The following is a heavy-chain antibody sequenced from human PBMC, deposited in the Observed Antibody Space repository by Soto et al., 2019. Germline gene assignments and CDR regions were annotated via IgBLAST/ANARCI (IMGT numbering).Heavy chain of an antibody. V-gene: IGHV1-69*13. CDR3: ARRYSSSWYWFDP. D-gene: IGHD6-13*01. CDR1: GGTFSIYA. J-gene: IGHJ5*02. Sequence: GASVNVPCKASGGTFSIYAISWVRQSPGQGLEWMGGIIPIFGTANYAQKFQGRVTITADESTSTAYMELSSLRSEDTAVYYCARRYSSSWYWFDPWGQGTLVTVSS. CDR2: IIPIFGTA.